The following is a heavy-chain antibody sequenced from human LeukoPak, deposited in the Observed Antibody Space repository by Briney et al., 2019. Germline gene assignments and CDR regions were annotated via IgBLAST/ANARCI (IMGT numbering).Heavy chain of an antibody. Sequence: GGSLRLSCAASGFTFSSYGMSWARQAPGKGLEWISYISRSGTIEKYADSVKGRFTISRDYAKNSLYLQMFSLRVEDTAVYYCARGEQLNYFAYWGQGALVTVSS. CDR1: GFTFSSYG. CDR2: ISRSGTIE. J-gene: IGHJ4*02. CDR3: ARGEQLNYFAY. D-gene: IGHD1-26*01. V-gene: IGHV3-48*04.